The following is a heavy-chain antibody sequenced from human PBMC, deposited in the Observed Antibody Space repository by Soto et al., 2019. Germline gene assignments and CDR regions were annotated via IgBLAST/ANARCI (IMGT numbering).Heavy chain of an antibody. CDR1: GYSFTTYW. CDR2: IYPGDSDT. J-gene: IGHJ5*02. CDR3: ARRGYCSGTSCFSGRWFDP. V-gene: IGHV5-51*01. Sequence: GESLKISCKGSGYSFTTYWIVWVRQMPGKGLEYMGIIYPGDSDTRYSPSFQGQVTISADKSISTAYLQWSSLKASDTAMYYCARRGYCSGTSCFSGRWFDPWGQGTLVTVSS. D-gene: IGHD2-15*01.